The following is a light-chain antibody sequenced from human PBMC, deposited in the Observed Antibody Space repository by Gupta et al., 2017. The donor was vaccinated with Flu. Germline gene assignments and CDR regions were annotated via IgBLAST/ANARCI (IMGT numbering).Light chain of an antibody. V-gene: IGLV1-51*02. CDR3: ATWDSSGSAGV. CDR1: SSNIENHY. Sequence: QSVLTQPPSVSAATGQKVTISCSGGSSNIENHYVSWYQQLPGTAPKLLIYKSDQRPSGIPARFSGSKSATSATLDITGLQTGDEADYYCATWDSSGSAGVFGGGTKLTVL. J-gene: IGLJ2*01. CDR2: KSD.